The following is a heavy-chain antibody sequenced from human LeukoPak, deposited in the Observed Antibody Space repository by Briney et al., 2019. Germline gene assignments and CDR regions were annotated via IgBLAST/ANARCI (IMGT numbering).Heavy chain of an antibody. V-gene: IGHV3-30*04. CDR1: GFTFSTFS. Sequence: PGPSLRLSCAASGFTFSTFSMHWVRQAPGKGLEWVTIISKDGSIRYYADSVKGRFTISRDNSKNTVHLQMNNLRSEDTAVYYCVRDSGLFDYWGQGTLVTVSS. CDR2: ISKDGSIR. J-gene: IGHJ4*02. CDR3: VRDSGLFDY.